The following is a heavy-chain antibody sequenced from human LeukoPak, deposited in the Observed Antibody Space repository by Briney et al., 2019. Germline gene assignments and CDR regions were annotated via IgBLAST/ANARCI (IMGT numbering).Heavy chain of an antibody. V-gene: IGHV4-39*07. CDR2: IDYSGST. CDR3: ARDPHKIYCSGGRCYSAFFHY. J-gene: IGHJ4*02. D-gene: IGHD2-15*01. CDR1: GGSISSSSYY. Sequence: PSETLSLTCTLSGGSISSSSYYWGWIRQPPGKGLEWIGSIDYSGSTYYHPSIKSRVIISVDTSKNQFSLKLSSVTDADTAVYYCARDPHKIYCSGGRCYSAFFHYWGQGTLVTVSS.